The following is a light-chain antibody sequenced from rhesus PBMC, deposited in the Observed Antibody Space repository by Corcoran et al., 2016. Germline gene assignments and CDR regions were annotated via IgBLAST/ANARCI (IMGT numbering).Light chain of an antibody. CDR3: SSYAGSGTFNI. CDR1: SSDIGYYNA. Sequence: QAAPTQSPSVSGSAGQAVTIPCTGASSDIGYYNAVSWYQQHPGKAPKLMIYEVSKRPSGVSDRFSGSKSGNTASLTISGLQAEDEADYYCSSYAGSGTFNIFGAGTRLTVL. V-gene: IGLV2-19*02. CDR2: EVS. J-gene: IGLJ1*01.